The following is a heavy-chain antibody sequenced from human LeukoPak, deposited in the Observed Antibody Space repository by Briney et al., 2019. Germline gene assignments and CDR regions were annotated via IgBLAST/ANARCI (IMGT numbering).Heavy chain of an antibody. CDR2: VSGSGDST. J-gene: IGHJ6*03. D-gene: IGHD2-15*01. CDR3: AKGVEDSGIYYYYYMDV. V-gene: IGHV3-23*01. Sequence: PGGSLRLSCAASGFTFSSYTFSTYAMSWVRQAPGKGLEWVSAVSGSGDSTYYADSVKGRFTISRDNSKNTLYLQMNGLRAEDTAVYYCAKGVEDSGIYYYYYMDVWGKGTTVTVSS. CDR1: GFTFSSYTFSTYA.